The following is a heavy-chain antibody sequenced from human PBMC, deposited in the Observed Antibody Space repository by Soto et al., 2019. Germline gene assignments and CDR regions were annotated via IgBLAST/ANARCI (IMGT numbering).Heavy chain of an antibody. CDR3: AKVPTVTLYYYYYYMDV. CDR1: GFTFSSYA. CDR2: ISGSGGST. D-gene: IGHD4-4*01. V-gene: IGHV3-23*01. J-gene: IGHJ6*03. Sequence: EVQLLESGGGLVQPGGSLRLSCAASGFTFSSYAMSWVRQAPGKGLEWVSAISGSGGSTYYADSVKGRFTISRDNSKNTLYLQMNSLRDEDTAVYYCAKVPTVTLYYYYYYMDVWGKGTTVTVSS.